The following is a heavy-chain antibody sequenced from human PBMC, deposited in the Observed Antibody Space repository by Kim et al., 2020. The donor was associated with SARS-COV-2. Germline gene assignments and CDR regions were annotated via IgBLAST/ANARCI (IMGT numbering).Heavy chain of an antibody. CDR2: IYTSGST. CDR3: ARDFSSSVDAFDI. D-gene: IGHD3-22*01. V-gene: IGHV4-61*02. J-gene: IGHJ3*02. Sequence: SETLSLTCSVSGGSISSGGYYWSWIRQPAGRGLEWIGRIYTSGSTNYNPSLKRRVTISVDTSKKQFSLKLTSVTAADTAVYYCARDFSSSVDAFDIWGQGTMVTVSS. CDR1: GGSISSGGYY.